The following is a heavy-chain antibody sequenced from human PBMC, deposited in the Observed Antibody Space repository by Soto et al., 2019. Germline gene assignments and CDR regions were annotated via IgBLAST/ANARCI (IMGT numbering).Heavy chain of an antibody. V-gene: IGHV3-30*18. CDR2: VSYDGSNK. D-gene: IGHD2-21*02. Sequence: PGGSLRLSCAASGFTFSSYGMHWVRQAPGKGLEWVAVVSYDGSNKYYADSVKGRFTISRDNSKNTLYLQMNSLRAEDTAVYYCAKKVGAYCGGDCYRDYFDYWGQGTLVTVSS. CDR1: GFTFSSYG. J-gene: IGHJ4*02. CDR3: AKKVGAYCGGDCYRDYFDY.